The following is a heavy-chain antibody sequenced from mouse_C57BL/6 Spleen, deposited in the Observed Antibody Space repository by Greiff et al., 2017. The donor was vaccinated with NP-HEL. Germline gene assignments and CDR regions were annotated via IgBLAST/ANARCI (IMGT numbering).Heavy chain of an antibody. CDR3: ARSGGYDEGFAY. CDR2: VYPSDSET. D-gene: IGHD2-2*01. J-gene: IGHJ3*01. Sequence: QVQLKQPGAELVRPGSSVKLSCKASGYTFTSYWMDWVKQRPGQGLEWIGNVYPSDSETHYNQKFKDKATLTVDKSSSTAYMQLSSLTSEDSAFYYCARSGGYDEGFAYWGQGTLVTVSA. V-gene: IGHV1-61*01. CDR1: GYTFTSYW.